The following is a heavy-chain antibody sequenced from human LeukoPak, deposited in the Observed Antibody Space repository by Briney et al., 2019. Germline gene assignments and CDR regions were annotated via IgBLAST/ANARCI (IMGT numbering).Heavy chain of an antibody. CDR3: ARSQNYYGSGDY. D-gene: IGHD3-10*01. CDR2: IYYSGST. J-gene: IGHJ4*02. CDR1: GGSISSYY. V-gene: IGHV4-59*01. Sequence: KSSETLSLTCTVSGGSISSYYWSWIRQPPGKGLEWIGYIYYSGSTNYNPSLKSRVTISVDTSKNQFSLKLSSVTAAGTAVYYCARSQNYYGSGDYWSQGTLVTVSS.